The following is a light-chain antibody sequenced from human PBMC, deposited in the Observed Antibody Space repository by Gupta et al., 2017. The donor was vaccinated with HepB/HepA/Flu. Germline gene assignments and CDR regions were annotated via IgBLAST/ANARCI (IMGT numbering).Light chain of an antibody. CDR1: SNNVGNQG. Sequence: QAGLTQPPSVSKGLRQTATLTCTGNSNNVGNQGAAWLQQQQGHPPKLLSYMNNNRPSGISERFPASRSGTTASLTLTGLQPEDEADYYCSAWDCSLSALVFGGGTKLTVL. J-gene: IGLJ3*02. CDR2: MNN. V-gene: IGLV10-54*04. CDR3: SAWDCSLSALV.